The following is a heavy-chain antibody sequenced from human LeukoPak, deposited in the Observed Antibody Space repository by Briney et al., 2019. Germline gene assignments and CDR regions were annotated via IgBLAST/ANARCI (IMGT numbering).Heavy chain of an antibody. V-gene: IGHV3-49*03. CDR3: ARVGPEAGYLLWFGELLPKEYYFDY. D-gene: IGHD3-10*01. J-gene: IGHJ4*02. CDR2: IRSKAYGGTT. Sequence: GWSLRLSCTASGFTFGDYAMSWFRQAPGKGLEWVGFIRSKAYGGTTEYAASVKGRFTISRDDSKSIAYLQMNSLRAEDTAVYYCARVGPEAGYLLWFGELLPKEYYFDYWGQGTLVTVSS. CDR1: GFTFGDYA.